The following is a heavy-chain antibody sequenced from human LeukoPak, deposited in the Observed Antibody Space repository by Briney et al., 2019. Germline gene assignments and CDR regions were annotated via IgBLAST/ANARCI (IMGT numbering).Heavy chain of an antibody. J-gene: IGHJ5*02. CDR1: GYSISSGHY. D-gene: IGHD3-10*01. CDR2: MYHSGST. Sequence: SATLSLTFTVSGYSISSGHYWGWIRQPPGKGLEWIGSMYHSGSTYYNPPLKSRVTISEDTAKNQFSLKLRSVTAADTAVYYCARGPRFGELLWHWFDPWGQGTLVTVSS. V-gene: IGHV4-38-2*02. CDR3: ARGPRFGELLWHWFDP.